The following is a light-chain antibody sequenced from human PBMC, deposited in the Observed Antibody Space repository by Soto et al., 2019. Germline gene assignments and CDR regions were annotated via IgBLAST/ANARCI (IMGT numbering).Light chain of an antibody. V-gene: IGLV1-40*01. CDR2: GNN. CDR3: HSYDSSLNGNV. Sequence: QSVLTQPPSVSGAPGQRVTISCTGSSSNIGAGYDVHWYQQLPGTAPKLLIYGNNNRPSGVPDRFSGSKSITSASLAITGLQAEDEGDYYCHSYDSSLNGNVFGTGTKLTVL. CDR1: SSNIGAGYD. J-gene: IGLJ1*01.